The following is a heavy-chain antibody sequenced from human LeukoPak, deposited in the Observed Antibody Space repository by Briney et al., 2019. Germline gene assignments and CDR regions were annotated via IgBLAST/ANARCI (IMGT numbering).Heavy chain of an antibody. V-gene: IGHV4-59*08. CDR2: MYETGHT. D-gene: IGHD3-16*01. CDR1: GGSISGYY. CDR3: ARHPFSTPFDY. J-gene: IGHJ4*02. Sequence: SETLSLTCTVSGGSISGYYWSWIRQPPGQGLEWIGYMYETGHTMYNSSLKSRVTMSLDTSRNHFSLSLSSVTAADTAVYYCARHPFSTPFDYWGPGTLVTVSS.